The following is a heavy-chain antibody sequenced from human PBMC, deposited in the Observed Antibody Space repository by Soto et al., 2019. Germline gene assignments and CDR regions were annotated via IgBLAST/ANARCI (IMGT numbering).Heavy chain of an antibody. V-gene: IGHV3-48*02. J-gene: IGHJ4*02. CDR2: ISSGSSTI. CDR3: ARDLHWAFDS. Sequence: SLRLSCAASGFSFSSYSMNWVRQAPGKGLEWLSFISSGSSTISYADSVKGRFTISRDNAKNSLYMQMNSLRDEDTAVYYCARDLHWAFDSWGQGTLVTVS. D-gene: IGHD7-27*01. CDR1: GFSFSSYS.